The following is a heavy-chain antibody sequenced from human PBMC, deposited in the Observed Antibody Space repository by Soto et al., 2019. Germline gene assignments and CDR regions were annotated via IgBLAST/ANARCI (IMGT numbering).Heavy chain of an antibody. J-gene: IGHJ4*02. Sequence: SVKVSCKASGGAFSNSVVSWMRQAPGQGLEWMGGYIPTFGTANYAQKFQGRVTIIADESTSTAYMEVTSLRSEDTAVHYCARAPILVVVTIYENYFDFWGQGTLVTVSS. D-gene: IGHD2-15*01. CDR3: ARAPILVVVTIYENYFDF. CDR1: GGAFSNSV. V-gene: IGHV1-69*13. CDR2: YIPTFGTA.